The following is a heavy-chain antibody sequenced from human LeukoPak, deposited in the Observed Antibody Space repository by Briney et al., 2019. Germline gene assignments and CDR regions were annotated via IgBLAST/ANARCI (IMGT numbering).Heavy chain of an antibody. CDR3: ARHNTYYYGSGTFDP. V-gene: IGHV4-39*01. D-gene: IGHD3-10*01. CDR1: GGSISSSSYY. CDR2: IYYSGST. J-gene: IGHJ5*02. Sequence: SETLSLTCTVSGGSISSSSYYWGWIRHPPGKGLEWIGSIYYSGSTYYNPSLKSRVTISVDTSKNQFSLKLSSVTAADTAVYYCARHNTYYYGSGTFDPWGQGTLVTVSS.